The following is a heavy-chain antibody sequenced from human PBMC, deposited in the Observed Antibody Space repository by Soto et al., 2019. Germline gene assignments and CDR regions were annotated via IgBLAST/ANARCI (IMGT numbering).Heavy chain of an antibody. CDR3: ARWWMYAPQFAT. CDR1: GGSISSGGSS. J-gene: IGHJ5*02. Sequence: QLQLQESGSGLVKPSQTLSLTCAVSGGSISSGGSSWSWIRQPPGKGLEWIGYIYHSGSTYYNPSLKSRVIISVDRSKNQFSLKLSSVTAADKAMYYSARWWMYAPQFATCGQGTLVTVSS. V-gene: IGHV4-30-2*01. CDR2: IYHSGST. D-gene: IGHD2-8*01.